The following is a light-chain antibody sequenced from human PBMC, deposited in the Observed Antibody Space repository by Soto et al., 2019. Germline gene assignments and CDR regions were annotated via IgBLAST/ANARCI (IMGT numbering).Light chain of an antibody. Sequence: DIQMTQSPSTLSASVGDRVTITCRASQSISSWLAWYQQKPGRAPNLLISEASSLNSEVPSRFSGSGSGTEFTLTISRLQPDDFATYYCQEYDSFPLTFGGGTKVEIK. V-gene: IGKV1-5*01. J-gene: IGKJ4*01. CDR1: QSISSW. CDR2: EAS. CDR3: QEYDSFPLT.